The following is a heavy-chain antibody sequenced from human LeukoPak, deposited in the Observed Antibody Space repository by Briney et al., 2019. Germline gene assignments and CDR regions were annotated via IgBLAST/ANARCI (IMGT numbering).Heavy chain of an antibody. Sequence: GASLRVSSKASGGTFITYAVRWVRLTPGQGLEWLGGIIPVFGTTTYAQKFQAKVTMTADKSTNTAYLEISSLTSDDTAVYYCARCSPGDSSNFYAVLQYWGQGTQVTVSS. CDR3: ARCSPGDSSNFYAVLQY. CDR1: GGTFITYA. J-gene: IGHJ4*02. D-gene: IGHD3-22*01. V-gene: IGHV1-69*06. CDR2: IIPVFGTT.